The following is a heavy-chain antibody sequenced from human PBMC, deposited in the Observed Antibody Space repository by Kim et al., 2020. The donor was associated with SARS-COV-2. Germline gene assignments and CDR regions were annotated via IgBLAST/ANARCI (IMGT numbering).Heavy chain of an antibody. CDR1: GGTFSSYA. D-gene: IGHD2-2*01. Sequence: SVKVSCKASGGTFSSYAISWVRQAPGQGLEWMGRIIPILGIANYAQKFQGRVTITADKSTSTAYMELSSLRSEDTAVYYCSALVPAGTFDYWGQGTLVTVSS. V-gene: IGHV1-69*04. CDR2: IIPILGIA. J-gene: IGHJ4*02. CDR3: SALVPAGTFDY.